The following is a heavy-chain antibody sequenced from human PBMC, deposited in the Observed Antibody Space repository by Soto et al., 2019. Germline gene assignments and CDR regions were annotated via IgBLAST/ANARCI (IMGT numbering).Heavy chain of an antibody. D-gene: IGHD3-10*01. Sequence: GASVKVSCKASGYTFTGYYMHWVRQAPGQGLEWMGWINPNSGGTNYAQKFQGRVTTTRDTSISTAYMELSRLRSDDTAVYYCAKDLKVRGVIAWIFDYWGQGTLVTVSS. J-gene: IGHJ4*02. V-gene: IGHV1-2*02. CDR1: GYTFTGYY. CDR2: INPNSGGT. CDR3: AKDLKVRGVIAWIFDY.